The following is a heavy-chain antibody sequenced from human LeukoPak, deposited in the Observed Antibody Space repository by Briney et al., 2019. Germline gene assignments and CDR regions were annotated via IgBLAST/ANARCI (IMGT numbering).Heavy chain of an antibody. Sequence: GGSLRLSCEASGFTFTTYSMTWVRQAPGKGLEWVSIISSGSSAIFSADALKGRFTISRDDAKNLLYLDMSSLRAEDTAVYYCARGHTAVTRHFDFWGQGTLVTVSS. D-gene: IGHD4-17*01. J-gene: IGHJ4*02. CDR1: GFTFTTYS. CDR2: ISSGSSAI. CDR3: ARGHTAVTRHFDF. V-gene: IGHV3-21*01.